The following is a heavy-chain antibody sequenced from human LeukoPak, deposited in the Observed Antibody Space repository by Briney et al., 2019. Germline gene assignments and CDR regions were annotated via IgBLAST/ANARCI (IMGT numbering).Heavy chain of an antibody. J-gene: IGHJ3*02. V-gene: IGHV3-33*01. CDR2: IWYDGSNK. Sequence: GGSLRLSCAASGFTFSIYGMHWVRQAPGKGLEWVAVIWYDGSNKYYADSVKGRFTVSRDNSKNTLYLQMNSLRAEDTAVYYCAREPHYGDYDGDAFDIWGQGTMVTVSS. CDR3: AREPHYGDYDGDAFDI. CDR1: GFTFSIYG. D-gene: IGHD4-17*01.